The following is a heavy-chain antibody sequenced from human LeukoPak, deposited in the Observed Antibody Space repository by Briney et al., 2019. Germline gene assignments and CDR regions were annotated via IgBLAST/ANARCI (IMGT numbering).Heavy chain of an antibody. D-gene: IGHD1-26*01. CDR2: INSDGSTT. CDR3: ALSTTIVGATFSKY. Sequence: GGSLRLSCAASGFTFSSYWMHWVRQAPGKGLVWVSRINSDGSTTSYADSVKGRFTISRDNAKNTLYLQMNSLRAEDTAVYYCALSTTIVGATFSKYWGQGTLVTVSS. V-gene: IGHV3-74*01. J-gene: IGHJ4*02. CDR1: GFTFSSYW.